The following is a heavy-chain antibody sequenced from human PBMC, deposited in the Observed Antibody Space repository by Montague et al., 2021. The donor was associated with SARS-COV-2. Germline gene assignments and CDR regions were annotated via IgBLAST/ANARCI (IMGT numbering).Heavy chain of an antibody. CDR3: ARDGSLRFEILVGPRHYYYGLDV. Sequence: SETLSLTCTVSGGSISSSSYYWGWIRQPPGKGLEWIGSIYYSGSTYYNPSPRSRVTISVDTSKNPFSLKLTSVTAADTAVYYCARDGSLRFEILVGPRHYYYGLDVWGQGTTVTVSS. D-gene: IGHD3-9*01. J-gene: IGHJ6*02. CDR2: IYYSGST. CDR1: GGSISSSSYY. V-gene: IGHV4-39*07.